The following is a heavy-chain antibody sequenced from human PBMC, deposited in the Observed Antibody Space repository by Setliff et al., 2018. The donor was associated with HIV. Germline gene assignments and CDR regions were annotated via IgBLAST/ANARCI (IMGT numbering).Heavy chain of an antibody. V-gene: IGHV1-18*01. Sequence: ASVKVSCKASGYTFTSYGISWVRRAPGQGLEWMGWISAYNGNTNYAQKFQGGVTMTTGTSTSTAYMELRSLRSDDAAVYYCARDRGSSRSKGFDYWGQGTLVTVSS. CDR2: ISAYNGNT. CDR3: ARDRGSSRSKGFDY. J-gene: IGHJ4*02. CDR1: GYTFTSYG. D-gene: IGHD6-13*01.